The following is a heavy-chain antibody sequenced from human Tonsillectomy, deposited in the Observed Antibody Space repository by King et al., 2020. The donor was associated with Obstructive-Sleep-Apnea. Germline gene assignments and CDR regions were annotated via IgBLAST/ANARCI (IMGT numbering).Heavy chain of an antibody. CDR2: IYSGGST. CDR1: GFTVSSNY. J-gene: IGHJ3*02. Sequence: VQLVESGGGLVQPGGSLRLSCAASGFTVSSNYMNWVRQAPGKGLEWVSIIYSGGSTDYADSVKSRFTISRDNSKNTLYLQMNSLRAEDTAVYYCVRDHYGSGSYYDDAFDIWGQGTMVTVSS. CDR3: VRDHYGSGSYYDDAFDI. V-gene: IGHV3-66*01. D-gene: IGHD3-10*01.